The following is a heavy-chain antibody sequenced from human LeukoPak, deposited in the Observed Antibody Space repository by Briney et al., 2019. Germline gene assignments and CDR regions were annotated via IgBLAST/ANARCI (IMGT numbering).Heavy chain of an antibody. CDR1: GFTFGSYS. V-gene: IGHV3-21*01. Sequence: GGSLRLSCAASGFTFGSYSMNWVRQAPGKGLEWVSSISSSSSYIYYADSVKGRFTISRDNAKNSLYLQMNSLRAEDTAVYYCARDMDSSGWYPYYYYGMDVWGQGTTVTVSS. CDR3: ARDMDSSGWYPYYYYGMDV. D-gene: IGHD6-19*01. CDR2: ISSSSSYI. J-gene: IGHJ6*02.